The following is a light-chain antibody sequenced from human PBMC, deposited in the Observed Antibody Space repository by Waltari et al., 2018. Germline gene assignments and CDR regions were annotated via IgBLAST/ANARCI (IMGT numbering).Light chain of an antibody. CDR2: GAS. Sequence: EIVLTQSPGTLSLSPGERATLSCRASQSVSRTLAWYQQKPGQAPRLLIYGASTRATGIPERCSGGGSGTDFSLTISRLEPEDFAVYYCQHYVRLPVTFGQGTKVEIK. J-gene: IGKJ1*01. CDR3: QHYVRLPVT. V-gene: IGKV3-20*01. CDR1: QSVSRT.